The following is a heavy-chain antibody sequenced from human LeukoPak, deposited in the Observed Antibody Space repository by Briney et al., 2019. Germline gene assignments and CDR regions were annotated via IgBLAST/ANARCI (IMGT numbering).Heavy chain of an antibody. CDR3: ARGYYYDSSGPDY. J-gene: IGHJ4*02. Sequence: GGSLRLFCAASGFTFSSYSMNWVRQAPGKGLEWVSYISSSGSTIYYADSVKGRFTISRDNAKNSLYLQMNSLRAEDTAVYYCARGYYYDSSGPDYWGQGTLVTVSS. V-gene: IGHV3-48*04. D-gene: IGHD3-22*01. CDR1: GFTFSSYS. CDR2: ISSSGSTI.